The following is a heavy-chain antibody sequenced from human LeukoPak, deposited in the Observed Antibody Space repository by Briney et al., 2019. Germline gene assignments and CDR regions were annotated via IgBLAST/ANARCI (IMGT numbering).Heavy chain of an antibody. CDR2: IGGGGGST. D-gene: IGHD1-26*01. Sequence: QPGGSLRLSCAASGFTFSNYAMSWVRQAPGEGLEWVSAIGGGGGSTYYADSVRGRFTISRDNSKNTLYLQMSSLRADDTAVYYCAKDIGPTSVYGMDVWGQGTTVTVSS. J-gene: IGHJ6*02. CDR1: GFTFSNYA. V-gene: IGHV3-23*01. CDR3: AKDIGPTSVYGMDV.